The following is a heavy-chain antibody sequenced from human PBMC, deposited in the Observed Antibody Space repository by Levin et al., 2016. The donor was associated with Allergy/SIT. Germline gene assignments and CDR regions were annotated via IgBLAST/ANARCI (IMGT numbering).Heavy chain of an antibody. CDR2: IYSGGST. CDR1: GFTVSSNY. D-gene: IGHD3-10*01. V-gene: IGHV3-53*01. CDR3: AREDYYGSGSYRRDYMDV. Sequence: GESLKISCAASGFTVSSNYMSWVRQAPGKGLEWVSVIYSGGSTYYADSVKGRFTISRDNAKNTLYLQMNSLRAEDTAVYYCAREDYYGSGSYRRDYMDVWGKGTTVTVSS. J-gene: IGHJ6*03.